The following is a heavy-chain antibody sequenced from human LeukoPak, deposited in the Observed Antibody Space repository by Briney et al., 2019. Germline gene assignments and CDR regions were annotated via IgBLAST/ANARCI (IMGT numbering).Heavy chain of an antibody. CDR3: AKDAQRGFDYSNSLEY. D-gene: IGHD4-11*01. J-gene: IGHJ4*02. CDR2: IWNDGSNR. Sequence: GGSLRLSCVASGFTFSHYGMHWVRQAPGKGLEWVAVIWNDGSNRYYADSVKGRFTISRDYSKNTVYLQMNSLRAADTSVYYCAKDAQRGFDYSNSLEYWGQGTLVTVSS. CDR1: GFTFSHYG. V-gene: IGHV3-33*06.